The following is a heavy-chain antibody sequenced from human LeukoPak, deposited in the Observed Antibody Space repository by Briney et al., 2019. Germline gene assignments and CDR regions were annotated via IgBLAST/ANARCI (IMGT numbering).Heavy chain of an antibody. CDR2: IYYSGST. J-gene: IGHJ4*02. CDR3: ARQPSYNNSPALFDY. V-gene: IGHV4-59*08. D-gene: IGHD1-1*01. CDR1: GGSISNYY. Sequence: SETLSLTCTVSGGSISNYYWSWIRQPPGKGLEWIGYIYYSGSTNYNPSPESRVTISVDTSKNQFSLKLSSLTAADTAVYYCARQPSYNNSPALFDYWGQGTLVTVSS.